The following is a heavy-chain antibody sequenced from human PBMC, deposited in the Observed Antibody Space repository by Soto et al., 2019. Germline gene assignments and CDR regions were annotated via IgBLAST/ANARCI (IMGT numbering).Heavy chain of an antibody. Sequence: SXALSLTCIFSGYSVSISDYYWAWMRQPPGKGLEWIGSMFYSGLTYYNPSLKSRVTLSVDTSKNQFSVRLNSVTAADTAVYYCAPLSVSLSGPYGIHVWGQGTTVTVSS. D-gene: IGHD2-15*01. V-gene: IGHV4-39*01. J-gene: IGHJ6*02. CDR1: GYSVSISDYY. CDR2: MFYSGLT. CDR3: APLSVSLSGPYGIHV.